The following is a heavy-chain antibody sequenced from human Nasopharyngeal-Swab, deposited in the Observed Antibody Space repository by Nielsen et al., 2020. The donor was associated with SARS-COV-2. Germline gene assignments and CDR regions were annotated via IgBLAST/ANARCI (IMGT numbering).Heavy chain of an antibody. D-gene: IGHD2-2*01. CDR3: ARADIVVVPAAMNAFDI. V-gene: IGHV4-34*01. CDR1: GGSFSGYY. CDR2: IYHSGST. J-gene: IGHJ3*02. Sequence: SETLSLTCAVYGGSFSGYYWSWIRQPPGKGLEWIGYIYHSGSTYYNPSLKSRVTISVDRSKNQFSLKLSSVTAADTAVYYCARADIVVVPAAMNAFDIWGQGTMVTVSS.